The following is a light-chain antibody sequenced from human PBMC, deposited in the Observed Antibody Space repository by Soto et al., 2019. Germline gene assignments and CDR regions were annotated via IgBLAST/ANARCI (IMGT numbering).Light chain of an antibody. CDR3: QQRSSWPLT. CDR1: QAIYSY. V-gene: IGKV1-9*01. J-gene: IGKJ4*01. Sequence: DIQLTQSPFFLSASVGDRVTISCRASQAIYSYLAWYQQKPGKAPKLLIFGASKLQSGVPSRFSGSGSGTEFTLTISSLQPEDFATYYCQQRSSWPLTFGGGTKVEIK. CDR2: GAS.